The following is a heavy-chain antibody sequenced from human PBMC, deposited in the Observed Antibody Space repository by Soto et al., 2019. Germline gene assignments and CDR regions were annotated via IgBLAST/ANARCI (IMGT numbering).Heavy chain of an antibody. D-gene: IGHD3-9*01. Sequence: PSETLSLTCTVSGGSISSSNYYWGWIRQPPGKGLEWIGNIYYSGSTYYNPSLKSRVTISINTSKNQFSLKLNSATAADTAVYYCASTIFPPSNWFDPWGQGTLVTVSS. CDR2: IYYSGST. CDR3: ASTIFPPSNWFDP. V-gene: IGHV4-39*01. J-gene: IGHJ5*02. CDR1: GGSISSSNYY.